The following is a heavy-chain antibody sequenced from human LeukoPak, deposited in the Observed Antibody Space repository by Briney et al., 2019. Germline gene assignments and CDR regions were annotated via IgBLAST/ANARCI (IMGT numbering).Heavy chain of an antibody. D-gene: IGHD3-22*01. CDR1: GESFSHNY. Sequence: PSETLSLTCAVSGESFSHNYWTWVRQPPGKGLEWIGDINHSGRVNYRPSLKSRVTISVDTSKSQFSLKLSAVTAADTAVYYCARGLGPMSPSLDYWGQGSLVTVSS. CDR3: ARGLGPMSPSLDY. J-gene: IGHJ4*02. CDR2: INHSGRV. V-gene: IGHV4-34*01.